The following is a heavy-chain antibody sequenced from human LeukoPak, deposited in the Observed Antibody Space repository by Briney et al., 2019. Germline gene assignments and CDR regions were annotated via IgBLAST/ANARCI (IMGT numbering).Heavy chain of an antibody. CDR2: IYSGGST. CDR3: ARDSSAGFDP. CDR1: GFTVSSNY. V-gene: IGHV3-66*01. Sequence: PGGSPRLSCAASGFTVSSNYMNWVRQAPGKGLEWVSVIYSGGSTYYADSVKGRFTISRDNSKNTLYLQMNSLRAEDTAVYYCARDSSAGFDPWGQGTLVTVSS. J-gene: IGHJ5*02. D-gene: IGHD6-19*01.